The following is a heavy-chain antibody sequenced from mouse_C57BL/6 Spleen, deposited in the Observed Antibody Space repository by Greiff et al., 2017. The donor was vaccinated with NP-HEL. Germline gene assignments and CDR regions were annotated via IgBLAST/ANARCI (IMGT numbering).Heavy chain of an antibody. D-gene: IGHD1-1*01. J-gene: IGHJ4*01. CDR1: GFTFSDYG. CDR2: ISSGSSTI. Sequence: DVHLVESGGGLVKPGGSLKLSCAASGFTFSDYGMHWVRQAPEKGLEWVAYISSGSSTIYYADTVKGRFTISRDNAKNTLFLQMTSLRSEDTAMYYCASMVITTVRGDYWGQGTSVTVSS. V-gene: IGHV5-17*01. CDR3: ASMVITTVRGDY.